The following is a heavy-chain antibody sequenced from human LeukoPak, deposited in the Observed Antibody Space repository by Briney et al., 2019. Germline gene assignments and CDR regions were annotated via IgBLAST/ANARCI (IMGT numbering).Heavy chain of an antibody. J-gene: IGHJ4*02. CDR3: AKAGRGVNGDYPFDY. CDR2: ISWNSGSI. D-gene: IGHD4-17*01. V-gene: IGHV3-9*01. Sequence: GRSLRLSCAASGFTFDDYAMHWVRQAPGKGLEWVSGISWNSGSIGHADSVKGRFTISRDNAKNSLYLQMNSLRAEDTALYYCAKAGRGVNGDYPFDYWGQGTLVTVSS. CDR1: GFTFDDYA.